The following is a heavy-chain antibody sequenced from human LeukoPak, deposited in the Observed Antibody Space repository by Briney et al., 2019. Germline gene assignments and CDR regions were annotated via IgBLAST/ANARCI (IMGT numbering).Heavy chain of an antibody. CDR2: MNPNSGNT. J-gene: IGHJ5*02. D-gene: IGHD2-2*01. CDR1: AYTFTSYD. V-gene: IGHV1-8*01. CDR3: ARGRGYCSSTRCYHWSDP. Sequence: ASVKVSCKASAYTFTSYDINWVRQATGQGLEWMGWMNPNSGNTGYAQKFQGRVTMTRNTSISIAYMELSSLRSEDTAVYYCARGRGYCSSTRCYHWSDPWGQGTLVTVSS.